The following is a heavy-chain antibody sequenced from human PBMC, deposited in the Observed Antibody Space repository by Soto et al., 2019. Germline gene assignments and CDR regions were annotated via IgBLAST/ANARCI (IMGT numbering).Heavy chain of an antibody. CDR3: SGYYYYYGMDV. V-gene: IGHV1-69*13. CDR2: IIPIFGTA. CDR1: GVTFSSYA. J-gene: IGHJ6*02. Sequence: SVKVSCKASGVTFSSYAISWVRQAPGQGLEWMGGIIPIFGTANYAQKFQGRVTITADESTSTAYMELSSLRSEDTAVYYCSGYYYYYGMDVWGQGTTVTVSS.